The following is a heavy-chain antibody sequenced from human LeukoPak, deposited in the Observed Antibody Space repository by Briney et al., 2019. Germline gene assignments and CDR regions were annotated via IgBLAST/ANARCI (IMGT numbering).Heavy chain of an antibody. J-gene: IGHJ3*02. CDR1: GYTFTSYG. V-gene: IGHV1-18*01. CDR2: ISAYNGNT. CDR3: ARPHDILTGYDSPDAFDI. Sequence: ASVKVSCKASGYTFTSYGISWVRQAPGQGLEWMGWISAYNGNTNYAQKLQGRVTMTTDTSTSTAYMELRSLRSDETAVYYCARPHDILTGYDSPDAFDIWGQGTMVTVSS. D-gene: IGHD3-9*01.